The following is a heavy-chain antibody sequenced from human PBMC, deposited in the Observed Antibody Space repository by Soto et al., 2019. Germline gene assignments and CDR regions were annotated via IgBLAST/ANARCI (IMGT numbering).Heavy chain of an antibody. Sequence: EVQLLESGGDLPRPGGPLRLICAAPGSTFSNYAMTWFRQSPGKGLEWVSTITSAGSTFYGDTVKGRFTISRDNSKSTLYLQMNSLGAEDTAVYYCAKTDKFHSQSSGWANRCDSWGQGTLVTVSS. V-gene: IGHV3-23*01. J-gene: IGHJ4*02. D-gene: IGHD6-19*01. CDR1: GSTFSNYA. CDR2: ITSAGST. CDR3: AKTDKFHSQSSGWANRCDS.